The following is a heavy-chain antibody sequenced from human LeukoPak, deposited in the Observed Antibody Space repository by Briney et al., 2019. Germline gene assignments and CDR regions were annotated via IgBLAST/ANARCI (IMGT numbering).Heavy chain of an antibody. Sequence: GGSLRLSCAASGFTFSSYAMSWVRQAPGKGLEWVSAISGSGGSTYYADSVKGRFTISRDNSKNTLYLQMNSLRAEDTALYYCASRGASNWRGAVDIWGQGTMVTVSS. CDR2: ISGSGGST. J-gene: IGHJ3*02. CDR3: ASRGASNWRGAVDI. CDR1: GFTFSSYA. D-gene: IGHD1-20*01. V-gene: IGHV3-23*01.